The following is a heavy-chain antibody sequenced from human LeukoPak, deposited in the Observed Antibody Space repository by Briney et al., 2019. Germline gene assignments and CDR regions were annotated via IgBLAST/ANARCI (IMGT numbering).Heavy chain of an antibody. V-gene: IGHV3-66*01. CDR1: GFTVSSNY. D-gene: IGHD3-10*01. CDR3: ARDRHGSGSWYFDY. CDR2: IYSGGST. Sequence: PGGSLRLSCAASGFTVSSNYMSWVRQAPGKGLEWVSVIYSGGSTYYADSVKGRFTISRDNSKNTLYLQMNSLRAEDAAVYYCARDRHGSGSWYFDYWGQGTLVTVSS. J-gene: IGHJ4*02.